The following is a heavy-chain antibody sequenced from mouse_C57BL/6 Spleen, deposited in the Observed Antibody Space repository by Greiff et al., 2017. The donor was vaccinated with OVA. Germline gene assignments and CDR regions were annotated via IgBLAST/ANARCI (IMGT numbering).Heavy chain of an antibody. J-gene: IGHJ4*01. D-gene: IGHD4-1*01. Sequence: QVQLQQPGAELVKPGASVKLSCKASGYTFPSYWMHWVKQRPGQGLEWIGMIHPNSGSTNYNEKFKSKATLTVDKSSSTAYMQLSSLTSEDSAVYYCARLTGFYAMDYWGQGTSVTVSS. CDR2: IHPNSGST. CDR1: GYTFPSYW. CDR3: ARLTGFYAMDY. V-gene: IGHV1-64*01.